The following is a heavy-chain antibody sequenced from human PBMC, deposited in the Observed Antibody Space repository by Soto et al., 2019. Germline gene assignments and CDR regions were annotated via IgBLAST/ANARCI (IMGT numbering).Heavy chain of an antibody. Sequence: SVKVSCKASGGTFSSYAISWVRQAPGQGLEWMGGIIPIFGTANYAQKFQGRVTITADESTSTAYMELSSLRSEDTAVYYCASVKEIPGIAAAGTRGYYYGMDVGGQGTTVTVSS. CDR1: GGTFSSYA. CDR3: ASVKEIPGIAAAGTRGYYYGMDV. D-gene: IGHD6-13*01. V-gene: IGHV1-69*13. CDR2: IIPIFGTA. J-gene: IGHJ6*02.